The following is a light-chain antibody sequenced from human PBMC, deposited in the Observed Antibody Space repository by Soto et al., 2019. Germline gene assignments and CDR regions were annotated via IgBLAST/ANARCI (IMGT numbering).Light chain of an antibody. V-gene: IGKV1-39*01. CDR3: QQSYSTLRT. Sequence: DIQMTQSPSSLSASVGDRVTITCRASQSISSYLNWYQQKPGKAPKLLIYAASSLQSGVPSRFSGSGSGTDFTLTIRSLQTEDFATYYCQQSYSTLRTFGQGTKVDIK. CDR1: QSISSY. CDR2: AAS. J-gene: IGKJ1*01.